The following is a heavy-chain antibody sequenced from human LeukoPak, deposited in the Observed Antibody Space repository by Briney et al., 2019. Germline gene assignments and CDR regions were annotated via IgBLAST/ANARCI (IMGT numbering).Heavy chain of an antibody. J-gene: IGHJ4*02. CDR3: AKGFDTSGSYPYYSDY. D-gene: IGHD3-22*01. CDR2: ISWDGDGT. Sequence: GGSLRLSCSGSGFNLEDFGMNWVRQAPGKGLEWVAGISWDGDGTSYADSVKGRFTISRDNSKNTLYLQMSSLRAEDTAVYYCAKGFDTSGSYPYYSDYWGQGTLVTVSS. V-gene: IGHV3-20*04. CDR1: GFNLEDFG.